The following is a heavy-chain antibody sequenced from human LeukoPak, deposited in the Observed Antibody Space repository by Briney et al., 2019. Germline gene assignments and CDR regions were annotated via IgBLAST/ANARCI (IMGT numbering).Heavy chain of an antibody. CDR1: GLTARNNY. Sequence: GGALRLSRAGSGLTARNNYMNGVRQSPARGLAGVSVIFGRGETYYADSVKGRFTITRDDSKNTVYLQMSSLRAEDTAVYYCAREEIEEVPTLPFNWVANYYSHYMDVWGKGATVTVSS. V-gene: IGHV3-66*01. J-gene: IGHJ6*03. CDR3: AREEIEEVPTLPFNWVANYYSHYMDV. CDR2: IFGRGET. D-gene: IGHD5-12*01.